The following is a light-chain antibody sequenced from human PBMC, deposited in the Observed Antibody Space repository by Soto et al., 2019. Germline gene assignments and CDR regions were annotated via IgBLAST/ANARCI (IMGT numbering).Light chain of an antibody. CDR3: SSYTSSSTLYV. V-gene: IGLV2-14*01. CDR2: DVS. Sequence: QCALAQPASVSGSPGQSITISCTGTSSDVGGYNYVSWYQQHPGKAPKLMIYDVSNRPSGVSNRFSGSKSGNTASLTISGLQAEDEADYYCSSYTSSSTLYVFGTGTEVTVL. J-gene: IGLJ1*01. CDR1: SSDVGGYNY.